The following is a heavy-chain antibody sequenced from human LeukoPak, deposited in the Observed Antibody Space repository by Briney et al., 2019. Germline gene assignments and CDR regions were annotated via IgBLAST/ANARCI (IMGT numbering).Heavy chain of an antibody. CDR1: GYTFSNFW. Sequence: GESLEISCVASGYTFSNFWIGWVRQKSGKGLEFMGVIYPGDSDTTYSPSFQGQVTVSADRSVRTTYLQWTSLEASDSATYYCARGRGGFTGYENFDYWGHGTMVTVS. CDR2: IYPGDSDT. J-gene: IGHJ4*01. D-gene: IGHD5-12*01. CDR3: ARGRGGFTGYENFDY. V-gene: IGHV5-51*01.